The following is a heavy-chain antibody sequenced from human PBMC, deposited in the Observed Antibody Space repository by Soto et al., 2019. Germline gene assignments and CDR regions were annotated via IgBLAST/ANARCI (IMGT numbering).Heavy chain of an antibody. J-gene: IGHJ6*03. V-gene: IGHV3-23*01. Sequence: DVQLLESGGHLVQPGGSLRLSCAASGFTFSSYAMSWVRQAPGKGLEWVSSVSAGGDMTYYSDSVKGRFTISRDNSNNALLLQMNSLRIEDTALYYCARGDRGGSGSPASYYYSVLDVWGKGDTVTVS. CDR1: GFTFSSYA. CDR3: ARGDRGGSGSPASYYYSVLDV. CDR2: VSAGGDMT. D-gene: IGHD3-10*01.